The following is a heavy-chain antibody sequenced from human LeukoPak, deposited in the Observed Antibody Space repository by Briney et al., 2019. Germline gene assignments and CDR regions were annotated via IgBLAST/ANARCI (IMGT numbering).Heavy chain of an antibody. J-gene: IGHJ4*02. CDR1: GFTFSSYA. D-gene: IGHD2-15*01. V-gene: IGHV3-23*01. CDR2: ISAGGGST. Sequence: GGSLRLSCAASGFTFSSYAMSWVRQAPGKGLEWVSAISAGGGSTYYADSVKGRFTNSRDNSKNTLYLQMNSLRAEDTAVYYCARRTPGYYFDSWGQGTLVTVSS. CDR3: ARRTPGYYFDS.